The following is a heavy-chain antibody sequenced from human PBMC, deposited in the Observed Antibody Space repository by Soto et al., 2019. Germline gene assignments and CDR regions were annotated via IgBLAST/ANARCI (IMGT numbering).Heavy chain of an antibody. V-gene: IGHV1-18*01. Sequence: GASVKVSCKASGYTFTSYGISWVRQAPGQGLEWMGWISAYNGNTNYAQKLQGRVTMTTDTSTSTAYMELRSLRSDDTAVYYCARDQGIQYGDSYGELWGQGTLVTVSS. J-gene: IGHJ4*02. CDR1: GYTFTSYG. CDR2: ISAYNGNT. D-gene: IGHD4-17*01. CDR3: ARDQGIQYGDSYGEL.